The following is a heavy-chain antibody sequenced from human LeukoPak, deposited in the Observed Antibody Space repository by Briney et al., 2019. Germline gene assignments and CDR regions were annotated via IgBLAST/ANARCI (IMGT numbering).Heavy chain of an antibody. CDR3: AGGYRRSSSFAY. CDR1: GGSISSYY. V-gene: IGHV4-59*08. Sequence: PWETLSLTCTVSGGSISSYYWSWIRQPPGKGLEWIGYIYYSGSTNYNPSLKSRVTISIDTSKNQFSLKLSSVTAADTAVYYCAGGYRRSSSFAYWGQGTLVPVSS. CDR2: IYYSGST. J-gene: IGHJ4*02. D-gene: IGHD6-6*01.